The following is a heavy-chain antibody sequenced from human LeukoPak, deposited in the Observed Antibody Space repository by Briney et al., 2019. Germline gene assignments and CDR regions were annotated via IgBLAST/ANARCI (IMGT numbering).Heavy chain of an antibody. V-gene: IGHV3-9*01. J-gene: IGHJ4*02. D-gene: IGHD3-22*01. CDR1: GFTFDDYA. CDR3: ARSITMIVVVTPTTYFDY. Sequence: QAGGSLRLSCAASGFTFDDYAMHWVRQAPGKGLEWVSGISWNSGSIGYADSVKGRFTISRDNAKNSLYLQMNSLRAEDAALYYCARSITMIVVVTPTTYFDYWGQGTLVTVSS. CDR2: ISWNSGSI.